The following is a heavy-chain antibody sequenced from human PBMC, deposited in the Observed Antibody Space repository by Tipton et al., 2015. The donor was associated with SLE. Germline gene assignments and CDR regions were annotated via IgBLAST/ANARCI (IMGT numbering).Heavy chain of an antibody. V-gene: IGHV3-23*01. Sequence: SLRLSCATSGFTLNNYAMTWMNWVRQAPGKGLEWVSGISGSGDSTNYAASVKGRFTISRDNSDNTLYLQMNSLRVDDTAVYYCAKEPYSYSWSIFDYWGQGTLVTVSS. J-gene: IGHJ4*02. D-gene: IGHD1-26*01. CDR1: GFTLNNYA. CDR2: ISGSGDST. CDR3: AKEPYSYSWSIFDY.